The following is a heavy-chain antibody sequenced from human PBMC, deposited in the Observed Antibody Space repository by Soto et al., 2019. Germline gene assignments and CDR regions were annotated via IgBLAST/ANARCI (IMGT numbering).Heavy chain of an antibody. V-gene: IGHV3-33*01. J-gene: IGHJ6*02. D-gene: IGHD3-9*01. CDR3: ARDARYYDILGGMDV. CDR2: IWYDGSNK. Sequence: QVHLVESGGGVVQPGRSLRLSCAASGFTFSSYGMHWVRQAPGKGLEWVAVIWYDGSNKYYADSVKGRFTISRDNSKNTVYLQMNSLRAEDTAVYYCARDARYYDILGGMDVWGQGTTVTVSS. CDR1: GFTFSSYG.